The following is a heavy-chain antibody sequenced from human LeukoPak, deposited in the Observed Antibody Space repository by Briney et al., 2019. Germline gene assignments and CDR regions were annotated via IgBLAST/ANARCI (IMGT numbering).Heavy chain of an antibody. D-gene: IGHD6-13*01. V-gene: IGHV4-59*11. CDR3: ARDRSSSWYHGVDNWFDP. CDR1: GGSISNHY. J-gene: IGHJ5*02. Sequence: SETLSLTCTVSGGSISNHYWTWIRQPPGKGLEWIGYIFYTGNDNSNYNPSLKSRVTISVDKSKNQFSLKLSSVTAADTAVYYCARDRSSSWYHGVDNWFDPWGQGTLVTVSS. CDR2: IFYTGNDNS.